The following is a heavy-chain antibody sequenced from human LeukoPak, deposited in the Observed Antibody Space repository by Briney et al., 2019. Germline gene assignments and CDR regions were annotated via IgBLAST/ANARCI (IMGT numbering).Heavy chain of an antibody. CDR3: ARDNNWGSTHY. D-gene: IGHD7-27*01. J-gene: IGHJ4*02. CDR2: ISYDGNNK. CDR1: VFTFNTYA. V-gene: IGHV3-30-3*01. Sequence: GGSLRLSCAASVFTFNTYAMHWVRQAPGRGREGVAVISYDGNNKYYAASLKRRFTVSRDNSKNTLYLQMNSLRAEDTAVYYCARDNNWGSTHYWGQGTLVTVSS.